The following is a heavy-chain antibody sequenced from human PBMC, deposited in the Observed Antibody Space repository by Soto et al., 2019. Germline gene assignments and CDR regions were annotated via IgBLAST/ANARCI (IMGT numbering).Heavy chain of an antibody. J-gene: IGHJ4*02. V-gene: IGHV3-23*01. D-gene: IGHD3-10*01. CDR3: ANGRATYGLLTHDY. CDR2: LTGSSSNI. Sequence: EVQLLESGGGLVQPGGSLRLSCAASGFSFRNYAMSWVRQAPGKGLEWISTLTGSSSNIYYADSVKGRFAISRDNSRNTLYLQLKSLTAEDTAVDYCANGRATYGLLTHDYWGQGTLVTVSS. CDR1: GFSFRNYA.